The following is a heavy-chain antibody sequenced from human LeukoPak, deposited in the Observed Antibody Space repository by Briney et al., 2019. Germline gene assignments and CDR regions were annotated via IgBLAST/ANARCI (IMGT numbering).Heavy chain of an antibody. CDR2: IYHSGST. CDR1: GYSISSGYY. J-gene: IGHJ4*02. V-gene: IGHV4-38-2*02. CDR3: ARDPRNSSSWYNEFDY. D-gene: IGHD6-13*01. Sequence: SETLSLTCTVSGYSISSGYYWGWIRQPPGKGLEWIGSIYHSGSTYYNPSLKSRVTISVDTSKNQFSLKLSSVTAADTAVYYCARDPRNSSSWYNEFDYWGQGTLVTVSS.